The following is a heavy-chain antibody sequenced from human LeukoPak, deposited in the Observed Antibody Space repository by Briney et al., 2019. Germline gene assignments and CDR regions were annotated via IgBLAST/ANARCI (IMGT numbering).Heavy chain of an antibody. D-gene: IGHD3-10*01. CDR1: GFTFSSYA. V-gene: IGHV3-30-3*01. CDR2: ISYVGSNK. CDR3: ARDRRSRWFGELGNYYYGMDV. J-gene: IGHJ6*02. Sequence: GGSLRLSCAAAGFTFSSYATHWVRQAPGKGLEWVAVISYVGSNKYYADSVKVRFTISRDNSKNTLYLQMNSLRAEDTAVYYCARDRRSRWFGELGNYYYGMDVWGQGTTVTVSS.